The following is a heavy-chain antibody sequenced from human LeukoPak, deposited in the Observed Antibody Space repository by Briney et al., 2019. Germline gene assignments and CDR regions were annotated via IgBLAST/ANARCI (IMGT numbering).Heavy chain of an antibody. D-gene: IGHD2-2*01. J-gene: IGHJ6*02. V-gene: IGHV4-39*01. CDR3: ARQQGGYCSSTSCYFYGMDV. CDR2: IYYSGST. Sequence: SETLSLTCTVSGGSISSSSYYWGWIRQPPGKGLEWIGSIYYSGSTYYNPSLKSRATISVDTSKNQFSLKLSSVTAADTAVYYCARQQGGYCSSTSCYFYGMDVWGQGTTVTVSS. CDR1: GGSISSSSYY.